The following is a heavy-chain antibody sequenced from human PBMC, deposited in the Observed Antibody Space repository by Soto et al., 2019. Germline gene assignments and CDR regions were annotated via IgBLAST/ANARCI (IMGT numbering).Heavy chain of an antibody. V-gene: IGHV5-51*01. CDR3: ARRGDILTGYFDAFDI. J-gene: IGHJ3*02. CDR2: IYPGDSDT. Sequence: PGESLKISCKGSGYSFTSYWIGWVRQMPGKGLEWMGIIYPGDSDTRYSPSFQGQVTISADKSISTAYLQWSSLKASDTAMYYCARRGDILTGYFDAFDICGQGTMVTVSS. CDR1: GYSFTSYW. D-gene: IGHD3-9*01.